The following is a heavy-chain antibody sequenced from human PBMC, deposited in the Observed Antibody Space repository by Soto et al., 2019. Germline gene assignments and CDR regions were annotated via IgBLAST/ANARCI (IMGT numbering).Heavy chain of an antibody. D-gene: IGHD4-17*01. CDR3: AKEHDYGDYVDYFDY. CDR2: ISYDGSNK. CDR1: GFTFSSYG. Sequence: QVQLVESGGGVVQPGRSLRLSCAASGFTFSSYGMHWVRQAPGKGLEWVAVISYDGSNKCYADSVKGRFTISRDNSKNTLYLQMNSLRAEDTAVYYCAKEHDYGDYVDYFDYWGQGTLVTVSS. V-gene: IGHV3-30*18. J-gene: IGHJ4*02.